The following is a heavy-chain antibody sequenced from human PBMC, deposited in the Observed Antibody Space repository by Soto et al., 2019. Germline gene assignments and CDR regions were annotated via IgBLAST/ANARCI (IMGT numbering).Heavy chain of an antibody. D-gene: IGHD3-22*01. Sequence: SVKVSCKASGGTSSSYAISWVRQAPGQGLEWMGGIIPIFGTANYAQKFQGRVTITADESTSTAYMELSSLRSEDTAVYYCARDYDSSGYSRRAFGYWGQGTLVTVSS. CDR2: IIPIFGTA. CDR1: GGTSSSYA. V-gene: IGHV1-69*13. J-gene: IGHJ4*02. CDR3: ARDYDSSGYSRRAFGY.